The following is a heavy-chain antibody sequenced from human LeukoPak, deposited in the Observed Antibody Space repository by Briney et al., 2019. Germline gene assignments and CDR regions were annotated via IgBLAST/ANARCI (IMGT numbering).Heavy chain of an antibody. J-gene: IGHJ5*02. CDR1: GGSISSYY. D-gene: IGHD6-13*01. V-gene: IGHV4-59*08. Sequence: PSETLSLTCTVSGGSISSYYWSWIRQPPGKGLEWIGYIYYSGSTNYNPSLKSRVIISVDTSKNQFSLKLSSVTAADTAVYYCARHSGIAAANWFDPWGQGTLVTVSS. CDR2: IYYSGST. CDR3: ARHSGIAAANWFDP.